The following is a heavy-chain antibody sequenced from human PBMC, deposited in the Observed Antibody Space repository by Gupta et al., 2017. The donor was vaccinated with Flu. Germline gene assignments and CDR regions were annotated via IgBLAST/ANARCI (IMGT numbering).Heavy chain of an antibody. Sequence: QVQLQESGPGLVKPSETLSLTCAVSGYSISSGYYWGWIRQPPGKGLEWIGSIYHSGSTYYNPSLKSRVTISVDTSKNQFSLKLSSVTAADTAVYYCAREVIAAHFDYWGQGTLVTVSS. V-gene: IGHV4-38-2*02. CDR2: IYHSGST. CDR1: GYSISSGYY. CDR3: AREVIAAHFDY. J-gene: IGHJ4*02. D-gene: IGHD6-6*01.